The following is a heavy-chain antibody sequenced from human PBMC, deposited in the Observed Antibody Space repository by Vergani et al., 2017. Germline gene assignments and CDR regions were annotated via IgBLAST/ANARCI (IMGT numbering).Heavy chain of an antibody. V-gene: IGHV1-69*04. CDR3: ARGGVVAALYYYYGMDV. D-gene: IGHD2-15*01. J-gene: IGHJ6*02. CDR1: GGTFSSYA. Sequence: QVQLVQSGAEVKKPGSSVKVSCKASGGTFSSYAISWVRQAPGQGLEWMGRIIPILGIANYAQKFQGRVTIIADKSTSTAYMELSSLRSEDTAVYYCARGGVVAALYYYYGMDVWGQGTTVTVSS. CDR2: IIPILGIA.